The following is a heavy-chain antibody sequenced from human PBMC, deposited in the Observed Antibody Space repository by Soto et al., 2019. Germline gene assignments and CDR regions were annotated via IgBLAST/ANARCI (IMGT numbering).Heavy chain of an antibody. V-gene: IGHV3-30-3*01. D-gene: IGHD5-12*01. J-gene: IGHJ3*02. CDR2: ISYDGSNK. Sequence: GGSLRLSCAASGFTFSSYAMHWVRQAPGKGLEWVAVISYDGSNKYYADSVKGRFTISRDNSKNTLYLQMNSLRAEDTAVYYCARDQSLRWLQNDAFDIWGQGTMVTVSS. CDR3: ARDQSLRWLQNDAFDI. CDR1: GFTFSSYA.